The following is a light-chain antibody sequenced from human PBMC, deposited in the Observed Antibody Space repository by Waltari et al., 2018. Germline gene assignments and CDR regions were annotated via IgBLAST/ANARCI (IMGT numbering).Light chain of an antibody. CDR2: DAS. V-gene: IGKV3-11*01. CDR1: QSVRSN. CDR3: QQYGSSPPIT. Sequence: IVLTQSPATLSLSPGERATVSCRASQSVRSNLAWYQQKPGQAPRLLIYDASNRATGFPARFSGSGSGTDFTLTISSLEPEDFAVYYCQQYGSSPPITFGQGTRLDIK. J-gene: IGKJ5*01.